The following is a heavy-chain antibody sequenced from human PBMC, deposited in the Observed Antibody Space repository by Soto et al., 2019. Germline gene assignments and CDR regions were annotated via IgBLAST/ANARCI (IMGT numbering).Heavy chain of an antibody. V-gene: IGHV3-30-3*01. D-gene: IGHD5-12*01. CDR2: ISYDGGSNK. CDR1: GFTFSSYA. Sequence: QVQMVESGEGVVQPGRSLRLSCAASGFTFSSYAMHWVRQAPGEGLEWVAVISYDGGSNKYYADSVKGRFTISRDNSRNTLYLQMNSLRAEDTAVYYCARVVATITDYYYGMDVWGQGTTVTVSS. CDR3: ARVVATITDYYYGMDV. J-gene: IGHJ6*02.